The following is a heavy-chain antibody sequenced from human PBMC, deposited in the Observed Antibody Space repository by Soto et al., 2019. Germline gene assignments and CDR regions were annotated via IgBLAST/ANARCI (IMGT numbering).Heavy chain of an antibody. V-gene: IGHV4-59*08. CDR3: ARQWDY. J-gene: IGHJ4*02. CDR2: IYDSERT. Sequence: QVQLQESGPGLVKPSETLSLTCAVSGASSRSDYWSWIRQIPGRGLEWIGYIYDSERTNYNPSLRSRVTISADSYKNQFSLKVRFVIAADTAVYYCARQWDYWGQGILVTFSS. CDR1: GASSRSDY.